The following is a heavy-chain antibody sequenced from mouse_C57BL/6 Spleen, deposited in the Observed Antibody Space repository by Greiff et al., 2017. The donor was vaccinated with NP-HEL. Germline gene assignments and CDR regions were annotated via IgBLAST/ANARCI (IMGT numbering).Heavy chain of an antibody. Sequence: QVQLQQSGPELVKPGASVKISCKASGYAFSSSWMNWVKQRPGKGLEWIGRIYPGDGDTNYNGKFKGKATLTADKSSSAAYMQLSSLTSEDSAVYFWAREKNWYFDVWGTGTTVTVSS. J-gene: IGHJ1*03. CDR3: AREKNWYFDV. V-gene: IGHV1-82*01. CDR2: IYPGDGDT. CDR1: GYAFSSSW.